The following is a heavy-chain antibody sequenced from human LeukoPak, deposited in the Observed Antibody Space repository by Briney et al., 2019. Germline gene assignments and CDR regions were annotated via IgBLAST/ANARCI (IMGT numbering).Heavy chain of an antibody. CDR2: IYYSGST. J-gene: IGHJ4*02. V-gene: IGHV4-34*01. CDR3: ARDRGSQPFIDY. CDR1: GGSFSDYY. Sequence: SETLSLTCAVYGGSFSDYYWNWIRQPPEKGLEWIGSIYYSGSTYYNPSLKSRVTISVDTSKNQFSLKLSSVTAADTAVYYCARDRGSQPFIDYWGQGTLVTVSS. D-gene: IGHD1-26*01.